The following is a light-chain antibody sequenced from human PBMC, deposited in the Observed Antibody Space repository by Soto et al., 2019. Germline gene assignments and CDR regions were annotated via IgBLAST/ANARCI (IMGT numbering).Light chain of an antibody. CDR1: SSDVGGYNY. CDR3: SSYAGSNNYV. Sequence: QSALTQPPSGSGSHVQSGSISCTETSSDVGGYNYVSWYQQHPGKAPKLMIYEVSKRPSGVPDRFSGSKSGNTASLTVSGLQAEDEADYYCSSYAGSNNYVFGTGTKVTVL. CDR2: EVS. V-gene: IGLV2-8*01. J-gene: IGLJ1*01.